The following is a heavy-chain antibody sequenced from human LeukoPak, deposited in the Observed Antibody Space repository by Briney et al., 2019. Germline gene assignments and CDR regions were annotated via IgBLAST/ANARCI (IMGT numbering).Heavy chain of an antibody. CDR1: GFTFSDYY. D-gene: IGHD3-10*01. V-gene: IGHV4-34*01. J-gene: IGHJ3*01. CDR2: INHSGST. Sequence: LRLSCAASGFTFSDYYMSWIRQAPGKGLEWIGEINHSGSTNYNPSLKSRVTISVDTSKNQFSLKLSSVTAADTAVYYCARGRPTYYYGSGSYYSSRGSIVWGQGTTVTVSS. CDR3: ARGRPTYYYGSGSYYSSRGSIV.